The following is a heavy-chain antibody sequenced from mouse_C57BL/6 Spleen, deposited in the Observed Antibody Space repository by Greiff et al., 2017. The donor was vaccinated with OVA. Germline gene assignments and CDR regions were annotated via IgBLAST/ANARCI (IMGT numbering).Heavy chain of an antibody. V-gene: IGHV3-6*01. Sequence: EVQVVESGPGLVKPSQSLSLTCSVTGYSITSGYYWNWIRQFPGNKLEWMGYISYDGSNNYNPSLKNRISITRDTSKNQCFLKLNSVTTEDTATYYCARYYYGSSYFDYWGQGTTLTVSS. CDR2: ISYDGSN. CDR3: ARYYYGSSYFDY. D-gene: IGHD1-1*01. J-gene: IGHJ2*01. CDR1: GYSITSGYY.